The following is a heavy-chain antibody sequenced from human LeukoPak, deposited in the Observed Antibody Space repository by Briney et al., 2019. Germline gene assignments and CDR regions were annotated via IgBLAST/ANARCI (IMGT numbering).Heavy chain of an antibody. J-gene: IGHJ5*02. CDR2: IYYSGST. Sequence: SETLSLTCTVSGGSISSSSYYWGWIRQPPGKGLEWIGSIYYSGSTYYNPSLKSRVTISVDTSKNQFSLKLSSVTAADTAVYYCARDRVAVAGQYQNWFDPWGQGTLVTVSS. D-gene: IGHD6-19*01. V-gene: IGHV4-39*07. CDR1: GGSISSSSYY. CDR3: ARDRVAVAGQYQNWFDP.